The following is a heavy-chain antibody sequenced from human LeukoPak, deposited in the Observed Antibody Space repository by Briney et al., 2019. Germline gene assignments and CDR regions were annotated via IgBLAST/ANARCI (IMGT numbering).Heavy chain of an antibody. V-gene: IGHV3-30*18. CDR3: AKGGIAAAGTDY. J-gene: IGHJ4*02. CDR2: ISYDGSNK. CDR1: GFTFSSYG. Sequence: GGSLRLSCAASGFTFSSYGMHWVRQAPGKGLEWVAVISYDGSNKYYADSVKGRFTISRDNSKNTLYLQMNSLRAEDTAVYYCAKGGIAAAGTDYWGQGTLVTVSS. D-gene: IGHD6-13*01.